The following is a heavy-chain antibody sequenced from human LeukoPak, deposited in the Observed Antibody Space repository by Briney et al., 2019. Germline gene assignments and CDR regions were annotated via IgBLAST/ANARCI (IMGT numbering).Heavy chain of an antibody. J-gene: IGHJ5*02. V-gene: IGHV3-74*01. D-gene: IGHD1-26*01. Sequence: GGPLRLSRAASGFPFSLYWMHWVAAGPGKGLMWVSRLNEDGSTADYADSVKGRFTMSRDNAKGKVFLEMRSLTVEDTAIYFCVRERIYYSDLAYKERENFDPWGRGTLVTVSS. CDR3: VRERIYYSDLAYKERENFDP. CDR1: GFPFSLYW. CDR2: LNEDGSTA.